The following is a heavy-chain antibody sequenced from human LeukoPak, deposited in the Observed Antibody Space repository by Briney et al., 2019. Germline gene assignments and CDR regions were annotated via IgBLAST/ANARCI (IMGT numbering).Heavy chain of an antibody. CDR2: INPNSGGT. V-gene: IGHV1-2*06. D-gene: IGHD6-19*01. CDR3: ARDLSRGSSGWYGY. Sequence: ASVKVSCKASGYTFTGYYMHWVRQAPGQGLEWMGRINPNSGGTNYAQKFQGRVTMTTDTSISTAYMELSRLRSDDTAVYYCARDLSRGSSGWYGYWGQGTLVTVSS. J-gene: IGHJ4*02. CDR1: GYTFTGYY.